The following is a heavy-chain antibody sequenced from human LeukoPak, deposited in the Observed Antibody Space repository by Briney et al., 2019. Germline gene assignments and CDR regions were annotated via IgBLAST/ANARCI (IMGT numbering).Heavy chain of an antibody. Sequence: ASVKVSCKTSGYTFTGYYIHWVRQAPGQGLEWMGWTNPDSGGTNYAQKFQGRVTMTRDTSISAGYMELSGLRPDDTAVFYCARVRGDSSWYGLDYWGQGTLVSVSS. D-gene: IGHD6-13*01. V-gene: IGHV1-2*02. CDR3: ARVRGDSSWYGLDY. CDR1: GYTFTGYY. J-gene: IGHJ4*02. CDR2: TNPDSGGT.